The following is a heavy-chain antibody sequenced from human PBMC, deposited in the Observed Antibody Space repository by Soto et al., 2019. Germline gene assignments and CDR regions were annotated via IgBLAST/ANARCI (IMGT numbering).Heavy chain of an antibody. CDR3: VRGTYCGASCYFAREY. J-gene: IGHJ4*02. V-gene: IGHV1-69*01. CDR2: INPMSRTA. D-gene: IGHD2-21*01. Sequence: VQLVQSGSEVKKPGSSVKVSCKASGDTSTTYVVSWVRQAPGNGLEWMGGINPMSRTAKYAEKYSGRVTITADEATKKVYLDLTTIRFEDTAVYFCVRGTYCGASCYFAREYWGQGTLVAVSS. CDR1: GDTSTTYV.